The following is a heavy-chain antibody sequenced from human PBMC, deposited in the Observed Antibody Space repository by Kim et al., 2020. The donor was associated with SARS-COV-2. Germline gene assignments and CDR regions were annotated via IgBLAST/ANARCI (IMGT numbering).Heavy chain of an antibody. CDR3: ARGRGGISMVLVVITAAEYYFDY. CDR1: GGSFSDDS. V-gene: IGHV4-34*01. J-gene: IGHJ4*02. D-gene: IGHD3-22*01. CDR2: INHRGST. Sequence: SETLSLTCAVYGGSFSDDSWSWIRQPPGKGLEWIGEINHRGSTNYKSSLKSRVTISIDTSKNQFSLKMSSVTAADTAVYYCARGRGGISMVLVVITAAEYYFDYWGRGSLVTVSS.